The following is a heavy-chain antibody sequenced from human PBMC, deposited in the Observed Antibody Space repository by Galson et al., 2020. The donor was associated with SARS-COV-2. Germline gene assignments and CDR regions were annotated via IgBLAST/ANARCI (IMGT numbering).Heavy chain of an antibody. CDR3: ARHGASSGWYEGIDY. Sequence: PDDSYTTYSPSFRGQVTILGDKSLNTAYLQWSSLKASDTAIYYCARHGASSGWYEGIDYWGQGTLVTVSS. CDR2: PDDSYT. J-gene: IGHJ4*02. D-gene: IGHD6-19*01. V-gene: IGHV5-51*01.